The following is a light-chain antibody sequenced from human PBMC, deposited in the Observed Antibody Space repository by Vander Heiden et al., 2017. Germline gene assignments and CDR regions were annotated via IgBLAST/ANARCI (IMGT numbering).Light chain of an antibody. CDR3: EQYNGSQSGT. Sequence: EIVMTQSPATLSASPGERATLSCRASQSVSSNLAWYQQKPGQAPRHLIYGASTAAHSIPDRFSGSGSRTEYTLTISSLRSADWVVDDCEQYNGSQSGTFGQGTKVEIK. V-gene: IGKV3-15*01. CDR2: GAS. J-gene: IGKJ1*01. CDR1: QSVSSN.